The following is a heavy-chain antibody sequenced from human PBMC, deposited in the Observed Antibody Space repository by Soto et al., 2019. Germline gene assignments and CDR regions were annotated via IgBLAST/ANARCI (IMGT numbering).Heavy chain of an antibody. CDR1: GYTFTSYD. V-gene: IGHV1-8*01. CDR2: MNPNSGNT. CDR3: AREGDFWSGYYGYMDV. D-gene: IGHD3-3*01. J-gene: IGHJ6*03. Sequence: QVQRVQSGAEVKKPGASVKVSCKASGYTFTSYDINWVRQATGQGLEWMGWMNPNSGNTGYAQKFQGRVTMTRNTSISTAYMELSSLRSEDTAVYYCAREGDFWSGYYGYMDVWGKGTTVTVSS.